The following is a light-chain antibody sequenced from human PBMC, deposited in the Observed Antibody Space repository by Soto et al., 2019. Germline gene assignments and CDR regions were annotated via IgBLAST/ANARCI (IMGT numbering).Light chain of an antibody. CDR3: GTWDTSLSAGV. V-gene: IGLV1-51*01. CDR2: DDN. CDR1: SSNIATNY. Sequence: QSVLTQPPSVSAAPGQRVTISCSGSSSNIATNYVSWYQHLPGAAPRLLICDDNKRPSGIPDRFSGSKYGTSATLDITGLQTGDEADYHCGTWDTSLSAGVFGGGTKLTVL. J-gene: IGLJ3*02.